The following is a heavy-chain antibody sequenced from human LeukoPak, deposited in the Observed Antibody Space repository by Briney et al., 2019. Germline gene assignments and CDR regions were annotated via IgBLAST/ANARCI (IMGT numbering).Heavy chain of an antibody. V-gene: IGHV1-18*04. D-gene: IGHD3-10*01. CDR2: NSAYNGNT. J-gene: IGHJ6*04. Sequence: ASVKVSCKASGYTFTSYGISWVRRAPGQGLEWMGWNSAYNGNTNYAQKLQGRVTMTTDTSTSTAYMELRSLRSDDTAVYYCARDNYGSGSPRMDVWGKGTTVTVSS. CDR3: ARDNYGSGSPRMDV. CDR1: GYTFTSYG.